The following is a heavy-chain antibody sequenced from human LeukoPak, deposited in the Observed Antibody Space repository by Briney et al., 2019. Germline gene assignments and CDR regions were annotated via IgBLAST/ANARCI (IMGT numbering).Heavy chain of an antibody. CDR2: IRYDGTDK. CDR3: ARDGYSGSYYRLYYFFMDV. J-gene: IGHJ6*03. V-gene: IGHV3-30*02. Sequence: GGSLRLSCAASGFAFSSYGMHWVRQAPGKGLGWVTFIRYDGTDKYYADSVKGRFTISRDNSENTLYLQMNSLRGEDTAVYYCARDGYSGSYYRLYYFFMDVWGKGTTVTVSS. D-gene: IGHD1-26*01. CDR1: GFAFSSYG.